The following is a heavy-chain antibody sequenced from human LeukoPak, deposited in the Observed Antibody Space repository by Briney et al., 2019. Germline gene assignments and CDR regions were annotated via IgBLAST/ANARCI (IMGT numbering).Heavy chain of an antibody. V-gene: IGHV3-23*01. J-gene: IGHJ4*02. CDR3: AEDPNYYDSSGYYHGGDYFDY. D-gene: IGHD3-22*01. CDR2: ISGSGGST. Sequence: PGGSLRLSCAASGFTFSSYAMSWVRQAPGKGLEWVSAISGSGGSTYYADSVKGRFTISRDNSKNTLYLQMNSLRAEDTAVYYCAEDPNYYDSSGYYHGGDYFDYWGQGTLITVSS. CDR1: GFTFSSYA.